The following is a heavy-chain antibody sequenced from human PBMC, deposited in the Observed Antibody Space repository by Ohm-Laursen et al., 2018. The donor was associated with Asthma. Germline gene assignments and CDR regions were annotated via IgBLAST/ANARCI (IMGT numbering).Heavy chain of an antibody. Sequence: SLRLSCAAPGFTFSSYAMSWVRQAPGKGLEWVSAISGSGGSTYYADSVKGRFTIFRDNSKNTLYLQMNSLRAEDTAVYYCAKDTDKDGYDFSDYWGQGTLVTVSS. CDR2: ISGSGGST. V-gene: IGHV3-23*01. CDR1: GFTFSSYA. CDR3: AKDTDKDGYDFSDY. D-gene: IGHD5-12*01. J-gene: IGHJ4*02.